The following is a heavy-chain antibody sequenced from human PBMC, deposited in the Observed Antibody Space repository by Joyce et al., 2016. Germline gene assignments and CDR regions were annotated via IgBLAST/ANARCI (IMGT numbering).Heavy chain of an antibody. CDR3: ARGGTSSDHFFFYTLDI. J-gene: IGHJ6*02. CDR1: GGAFSNFT. V-gene: IGHV1-69*12. Sequence: QVLLVQSGATVKRPGSSLKVSCKSSGGAFSNFTVNWVRQAPGQRLEWMGGIIPVFGAAKYAEHVQGRVNLTADLSTRTAFMELSSLTSADTAVYYCARGGTSSDHFFFYTLDIWGPGTTVIVSS. CDR2: IIPVFGAA. D-gene: IGHD1-14*01.